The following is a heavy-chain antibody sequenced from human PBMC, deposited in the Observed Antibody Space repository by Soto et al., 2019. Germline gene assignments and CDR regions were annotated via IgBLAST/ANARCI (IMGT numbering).Heavy chain of an antibody. Sequence: ASVKVSCKAFGFIFNNYAISWVLQAPGQGLEWMGWISANSGNTNYAQKLQGRVTMTTDTSASTAYMELRSLRSDDTAVYYCATAGNYDISGRDFCGHLXLVTVCS. V-gene: IGHV1-18*04. CDR1: GFIFNNYA. CDR2: ISANSGNT. D-gene: IGHD3-22*01. J-gene: IGHJ5*01. CDR3: ATAGNYDISGRDF.